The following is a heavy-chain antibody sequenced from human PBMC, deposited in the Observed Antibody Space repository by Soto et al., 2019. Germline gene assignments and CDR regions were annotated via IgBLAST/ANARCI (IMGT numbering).Heavy chain of an antibody. CDR3: AGGQDDSYGAYGYYYDY. CDR1: GGSISSSSYY. Sequence: SETLSLTCTVSGGSISSSSYYWGWIRQPPGKGLEWIGSIYYSGSTYYNPSLKSRVTISVDTSKNQFSLKLSSVTAADTAVYYCAGGQDDSYGAYGYYYDYWGQGTLVTVSS. CDR2: IYYSGST. J-gene: IGHJ4*02. V-gene: IGHV4-39*01. D-gene: IGHD5-18*01.